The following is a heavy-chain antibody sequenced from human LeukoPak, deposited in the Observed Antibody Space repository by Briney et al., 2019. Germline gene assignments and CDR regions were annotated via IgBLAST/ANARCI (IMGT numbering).Heavy chain of an antibody. J-gene: IGHJ4*02. CDR2: IYYSGST. D-gene: IGHD6-19*01. CDR3: ARDRGWTD. Sequence: PSETLSLTCTVSGGSISSSSYYWGWIRQPPGKGLEWIGSIYYSGSTYYNPSLKSRVTISVDTSKNQFSLKLSSATAADTAVYYCARDRGWTDWGQGTLVTVSS. V-gene: IGHV4-39*07. CDR1: GGSISSSSYY.